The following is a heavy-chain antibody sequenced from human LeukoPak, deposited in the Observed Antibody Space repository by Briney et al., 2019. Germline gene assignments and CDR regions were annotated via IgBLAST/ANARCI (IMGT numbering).Heavy chain of an antibody. CDR1: GFTFSSYE. CDR2: ISSSGSTI. Sequence: GGSLRLSCAASGFTFSSYEMNWVRQAPGKGLEWVSYISSSGSTIYYADSVKGRFTISRDNSKNTLYLQMNSLRAEDTAVYYCASAEASGNGDYFFDYWGQGTLVTVSS. CDR3: ASAEASGNGDYFFDY. J-gene: IGHJ4*02. V-gene: IGHV3-48*03. D-gene: IGHD4-17*01.